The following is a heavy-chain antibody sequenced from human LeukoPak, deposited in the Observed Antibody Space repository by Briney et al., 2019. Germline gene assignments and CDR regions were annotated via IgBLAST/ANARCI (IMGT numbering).Heavy chain of an antibody. CDR3: AKKGHCSGGSCYSVLDYFDY. V-gene: IGHV3-23*01. D-gene: IGHD2-15*01. CDR2: ISGSGGST. CDR1: GFTFSSYA. J-gene: IGHJ4*02. Sequence: PGGSLRLSCAASGFTFSSYAMSWVRQAPGKGLEWVSAISGSGGSTYYADSVKGRFTISRDNSKNMLYLQMNSLRAEDTAVYYCAKKGHCSGGSCYSVLDYFDYWGQGTLVTVSS.